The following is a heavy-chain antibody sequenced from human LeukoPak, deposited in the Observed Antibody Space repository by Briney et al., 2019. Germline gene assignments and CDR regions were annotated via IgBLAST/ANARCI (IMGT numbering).Heavy chain of an antibody. CDR1: GFIFSTYA. D-gene: IGHD3-10*01. CDR2: IWYDGSNK. J-gene: IGHJ1*01. CDR3: ASAGSGSLVREYFQH. Sequence: GGSLRLSCAASGFIFSTYAMHWVRQAPGKGLEWVAIIWYDGSNKYYADSVKGRFTISRDNSKNTLYLQMNSLRAEDTVVYFCASAGSGSLVREYFQHWGQGTLVTVSS. V-gene: IGHV3-33*01.